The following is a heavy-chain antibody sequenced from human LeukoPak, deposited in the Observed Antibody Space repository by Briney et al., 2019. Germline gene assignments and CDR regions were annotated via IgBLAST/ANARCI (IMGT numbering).Heavy chain of an antibody. CDR2: INGDGSTI. Sequence: GGSLRLSCEVSGFTFSPYWMHWVRQAPGKGLVWVSHINGDGSTILYADSVKGRFTISRDNARSILYLQMNSLRAEDTAVYYCSRDRGAPDAFDVWGQGTMVTVSS. D-gene: IGHD1-26*01. CDR3: SRDRGAPDAFDV. V-gene: IGHV3-74*01. CDR1: GFTFSPYW. J-gene: IGHJ3*01.